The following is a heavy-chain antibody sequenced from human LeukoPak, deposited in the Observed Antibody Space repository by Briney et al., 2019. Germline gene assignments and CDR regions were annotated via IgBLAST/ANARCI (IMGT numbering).Heavy chain of an antibody. CDR2: ISGSGGST. Sequence: GGTLRLSCAASGFTFSSYGMSWVRQAPGKGLEWVSAISGSGGSTYYADSVKGRFTISRDNSKNTLYLQMNSLRAEDTAVYYCASPPGNWFDPWGQGTLVTVSS. D-gene: IGHD1-1*01. V-gene: IGHV3-23*01. J-gene: IGHJ5*02. CDR3: ASPPGNWFDP. CDR1: GFTFSSYG.